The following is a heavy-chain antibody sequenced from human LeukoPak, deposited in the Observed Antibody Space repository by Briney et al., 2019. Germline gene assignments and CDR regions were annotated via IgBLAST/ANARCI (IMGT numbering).Heavy chain of an antibody. CDR1: GFTFSSYW. Sequence: GGPLRLSCAASGFTFSSYWMSGLRLAPGKGLEGVANIKGDGSEKWYADSVKGRFTISRDNAQNSVHLQMNSLRAEDTAVYHCARDEYRSRWLHPWGQGTLVTVTS. J-gene: IGHJ5*02. D-gene: IGHD5-24*01. V-gene: IGHV3-7*01. CDR3: ARDEYRSRWLHP. CDR2: IKGDGSEK.